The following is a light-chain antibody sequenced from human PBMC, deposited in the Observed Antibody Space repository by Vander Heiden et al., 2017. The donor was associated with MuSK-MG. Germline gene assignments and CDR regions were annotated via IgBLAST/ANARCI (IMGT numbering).Light chain of an antibody. CDR2: WAP. Sequence: DIVMTQSPDSLVVSLGERATINCKSSQSVLYSSNNKNYLAWYQQKPGQPPKLLIYWAPTRESGVPDRFSGSGSGTDFTLTISSLQAEDVAVYYCQQDDSSLITFGQGTLLEIK. CDR3: QQDDSSLIT. V-gene: IGKV4-1*01. CDR1: QSVLYSSNNKNY. J-gene: IGKJ5*01.